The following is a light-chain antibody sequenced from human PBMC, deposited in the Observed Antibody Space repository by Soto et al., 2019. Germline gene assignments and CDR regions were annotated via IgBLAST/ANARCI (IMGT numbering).Light chain of an antibody. CDR2: SGY. V-gene: IGKV3-11*01. CDR3: QQRYSWLRA. Sequence: EVVVTQSPDTLSLSPVETATLSCMASQSITTNVAWYQHKPGQSPRLVVFSGYKRAPGVPARFSGSGSGTDFTLTLSGLESDDFAIYYCQQRYSWLRAFGPGTKVDIK. J-gene: IGKJ1*01. CDR1: QSITTN.